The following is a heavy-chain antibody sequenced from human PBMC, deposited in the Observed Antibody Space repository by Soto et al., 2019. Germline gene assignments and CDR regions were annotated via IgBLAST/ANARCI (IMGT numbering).Heavy chain of an antibody. CDR2: IGAADDP. CDR3: ARAYSGRLPRRADYYFAMDV. CDR1: GFTFSAYD. J-gene: IGHJ6*02. D-gene: IGHD2-15*01. Sequence: GVLKISCAASGFTFSAYDMHWVRQTTGKGLEWVSAIGAADDPYYLGSVKGRFTISRENAKNSLYLQMNSLRAEDTAVYYCARAYSGRLPRRADYYFAMDVWGQGITVTVSS. V-gene: IGHV3-13*05.